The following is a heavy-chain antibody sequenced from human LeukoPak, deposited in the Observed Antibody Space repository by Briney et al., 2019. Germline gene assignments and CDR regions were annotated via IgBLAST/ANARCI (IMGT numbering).Heavy chain of an antibody. V-gene: IGHV5-51*01. D-gene: IGHD5-18*01. CDR1: GSLFTSYW. CDR2: IYPADSDT. J-gene: IGHJ4*02. Sequence: GGSLKISCQGSGSLFTSYWIGWVRQLPGKGLEWMGIIYPADSDTRYSPSFQGQVTISADKSISTAYLQWSSLKASDTAMYYCASITYSNAFQWGQGTLVTVSS. CDR3: ASITYSNAFQ.